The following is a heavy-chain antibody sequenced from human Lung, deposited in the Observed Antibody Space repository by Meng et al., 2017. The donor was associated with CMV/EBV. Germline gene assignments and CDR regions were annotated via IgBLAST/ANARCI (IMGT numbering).Heavy chain of an antibody. CDR2: ISATSSSI. CDR1: GFTFKTYT. Sequence: GESXKISCAASGFTFKTYTMNWVRQAPGQGLEWVSSISATSSSIYYADSVKGRFTISRDNAKNTLFLQMNSLGVEDTAMYYCAKAAVFEKIVVVPTAIDSWGRGTLVTVSS. CDR3: AKAAVFEKIVVVPTAIDS. D-gene: IGHD2-2*01. V-gene: IGHV3-21*04. J-gene: IGHJ5*01.